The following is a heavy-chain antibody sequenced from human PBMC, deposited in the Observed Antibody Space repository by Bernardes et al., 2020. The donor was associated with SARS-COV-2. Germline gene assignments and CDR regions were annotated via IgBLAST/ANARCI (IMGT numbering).Heavy chain of an antibody. D-gene: IGHD2-21*02. V-gene: IGHV1-2*02. CDR2: ISPNTGGT. CDR1: GYTFTDYF. Sequence: ASVKVSCKASGYTFTDYFIHWVRQAPGQRLEWMGWISPNTGGTNYVQKFQGRVTMTRDTSITTAYMELSWLGSDDTAIYYCARTRTTISTTGIPVDYWGQGT. J-gene: IGHJ4*02. CDR3: ARTRTTISTTGIPVDY.